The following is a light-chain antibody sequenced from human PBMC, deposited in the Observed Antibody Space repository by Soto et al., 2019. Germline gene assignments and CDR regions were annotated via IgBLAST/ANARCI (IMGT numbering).Light chain of an antibody. J-gene: IGKJ4*01. CDR3: QQYSGNPPT. CDR1: QGISNY. CDR2: AVS. V-gene: IGKV1-16*01. Sequence: DIQMTQSPSSLAASVGDRVTITCRASQGISNYLAWFQQKPGKAPKSLIYAVSSFQSGVPSRFRGSGSGPDFSLTISSLQPDDFATYYCQQYSGNPPTFGGGTKVEIK.